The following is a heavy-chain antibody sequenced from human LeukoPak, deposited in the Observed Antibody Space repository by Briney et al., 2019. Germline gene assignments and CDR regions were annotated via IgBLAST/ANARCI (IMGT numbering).Heavy chain of an antibody. J-gene: IGHJ5*02. Sequence: VASVKVSCKASGYTFTSYDINWVRQAPGQGLEWMGWINPNSGGTNYAQKFQGWVTMTRDTSISTAYMELSRLRSDDTAVYYCARSSRGGDGYNPWGQGTLVTVSS. CDR2: INPNSGGT. CDR3: ARSSRGGDGYNP. CDR1: GYTFTSYD. V-gene: IGHV1-2*04. D-gene: IGHD5-24*01.